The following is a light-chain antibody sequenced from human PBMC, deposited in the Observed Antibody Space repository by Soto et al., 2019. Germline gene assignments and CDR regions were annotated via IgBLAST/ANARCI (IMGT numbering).Light chain of an antibody. CDR3: QQYNSYST. V-gene: IGKV1-5*01. J-gene: IGKJ1*01. CDR1: QSISNW. Sequence: DIQMTQSPSSVSASVGDRVTITCRASQSISNWLAWYQQKPGQAPKLLIYAASSLESGVPSRFSGSGSGTEFTLTISSLQPDDFATYYCQQYNSYSTFGQGTKVDIK. CDR2: AAS.